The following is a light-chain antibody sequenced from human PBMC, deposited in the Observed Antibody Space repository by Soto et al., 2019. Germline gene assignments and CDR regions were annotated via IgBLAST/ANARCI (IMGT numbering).Light chain of an antibody. Sequence: EIVLTQSPATLSLSPGERATLSCRASQSVGNNLAWYQQKPGQAPGLLIYEASTRATGIPARFSGSGSGTDFTLTISSLEPEDFAVYYCQQHAHWPLTFGGGTPVEIK. V-gene: IGKV3-11*01. J-gene: IGKJ4*01. CDR3: QQHAHWPLT. CDR2: EAS. CDR1: QSVGNN.